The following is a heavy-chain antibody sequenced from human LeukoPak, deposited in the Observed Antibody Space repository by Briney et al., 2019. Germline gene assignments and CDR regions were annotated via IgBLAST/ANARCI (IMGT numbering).Heavy chain of an antibody. CDR2: IIGSAANT. Sequence: GGSLRLSCGASGLTVSSYAMSWVRQAPGKGLEWVSTIIGSAANTYYADSVKSRFTISRDDAKNTVYLQMNSLRAQDTAVYSCAKYTSGTSYRGLDQWGHGTLVTVSS. CDR1: GLTVSSYA. V-gene: IGHV3-23*01. D-gene: IGHD3-10*01. J-gene: IGHJ4*01. CDR3: AKYTSGTSYRGLDQ.